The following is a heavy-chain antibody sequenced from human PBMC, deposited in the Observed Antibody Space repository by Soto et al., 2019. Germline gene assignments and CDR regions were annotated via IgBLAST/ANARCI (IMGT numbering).Heavy chain of an antibody. CDR1: GFTFSSEP. Sequence: GGSLRLSCAASGFTFSSEPMSWVRQAPGKGLEWVSAISGSGGSTYYADSVKGRFTISRDNSKNTLYLQMNSLRAEDTAVYYCAKSPTPRQPTDFDYWGQGTLVTVSS. CDR3: AKSPTPRQPTDFDY. D-gene: IGHD1-1*01. V-gene: IGHV3-23*01. J-gene: IGHJ4*02. CDR2: ISGSGGST.